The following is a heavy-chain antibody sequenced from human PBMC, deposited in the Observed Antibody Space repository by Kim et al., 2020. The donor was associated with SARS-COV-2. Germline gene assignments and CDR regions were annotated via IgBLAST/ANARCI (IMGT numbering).Heavy chain of an antibody. CDR1: GGSISSYY. CDR2: IYTSGST. D-gene: IGHD3-10*01. J-gene: IGHJ5*02. CDR3: ARERSDPQAVDNWFDP. V-gene: IGHV4-4*07. Sequence: SETLSLTCTVSGGSISSYYWSWIRQPAGKGLEWIGRIYTSGSTNYNPSLKSRVTMSVDTSKNQFSLKLSSVTAADTAVYYCARERSDPQAVDNWFDPWGQGTLVTVSS.